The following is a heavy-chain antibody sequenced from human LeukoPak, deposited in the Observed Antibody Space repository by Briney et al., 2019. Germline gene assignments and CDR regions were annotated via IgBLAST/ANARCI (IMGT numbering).Heavy chain of an antibody. CDR1: GGSLSGFY. Sequence: PSETLSLTCGVSGGSLSGFYWSWVRHPPGKGMEWIGDINHSGTTNYNPSLESRVPVEVSNNQFSLKLNFVTAADTAMYYCARDVPVGSGDSYWGQGIVVTVSS. CDR2: INHSGTT. D-gene: IGHD4-17*01. CDR3: ARDVPVGSGDSY. J-gene: IGHJ4*02. V-gene: IGHV4-34*01.